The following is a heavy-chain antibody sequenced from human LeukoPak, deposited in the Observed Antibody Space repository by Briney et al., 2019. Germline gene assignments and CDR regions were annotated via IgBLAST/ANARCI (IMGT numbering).Heavy chain of an antibody. V-gene: IGHV1-2*02. CDR3: ARVHVLPWFGELLSYGMDV. J-gene: IGHJ6*02. D-gene: IGHD3-10*01. CDR1: GYTLTGDY. CDR2: INPNSVGT. Sequence: ASVNVSCKASGYTLTGDYMHGVRQAPGQGLEWMGWINPNSVGTNYAQKFQGRVTMNRDTSISTAYMELSRLRSDATAVYYCARVHVLPWFGELLSYGMDVWGQGTTVTVSS.